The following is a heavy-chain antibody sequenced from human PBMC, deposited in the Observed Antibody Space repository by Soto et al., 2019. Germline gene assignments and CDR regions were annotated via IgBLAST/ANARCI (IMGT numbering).Heavy chain of an antibody. CDR2: IKSKRDGGTI. J-gene: IGHJ4*02. CDR3: TRGAPSGTFYDY. Sequence: GGSLRLSCAASGFTFSNDWMTWVRQAPGKGLEWIGRIKSKRDGGTIDDAAPVRGRFTISRDDSTNTLFLQMNNLKTEDTAIYYCTRGAPSGTFYDYWGQGTLVTVSS. CDR1: GFTFSNDW. D-gene: IGHD3-16*01. V-gene: IGHV3-15*01.